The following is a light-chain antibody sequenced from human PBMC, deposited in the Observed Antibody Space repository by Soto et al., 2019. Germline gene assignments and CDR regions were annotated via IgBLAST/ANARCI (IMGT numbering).Light chain of an antibody. CDR3: AAWDNSLSGRV. CDR2: DDN. Sequence: QSVLTQPPSASGTPGQRVTISCSGSSSNIGSNYVYWYQQLPGTAPKLLAFDDNQRPSGVPDRFSDSKSGTSASLAISGLRSEDEADYYCAAWDNSLSGRVFGGGTKLTVL. CDR1: SSNIGSNY. V-gene: IGLV1-47*02. J-gene: IGLJ3*02.